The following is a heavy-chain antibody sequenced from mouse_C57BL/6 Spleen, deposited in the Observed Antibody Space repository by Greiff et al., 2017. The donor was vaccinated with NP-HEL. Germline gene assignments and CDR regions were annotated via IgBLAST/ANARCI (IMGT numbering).Heavy chain of an antibody. CDR2: IHLNSGST. Sequence: QVQLQQSGAELVKPGASVKLSCKASGYTFTSYWMHWVKQRPGQGLEWIGMIHLNSGSTNYNEKFKSKATLTVDKSSSTAYMQLSSLTSEDSAVYYCAREGGVYDYDDVYFDYWGQGTTLTVSS. V-gene: IGHV1-64*01. J-gene: IGHJ2*01. D-gene: IGHD2-4*01. CDR3: AREGGVYDYDDVYFDY. CDR1: GYTFTSYW.